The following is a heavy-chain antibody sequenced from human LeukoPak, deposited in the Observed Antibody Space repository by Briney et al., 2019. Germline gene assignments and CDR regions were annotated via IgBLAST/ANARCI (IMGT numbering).Heavy chain of an antibody. CDR2: ISGTSSTM. D-gene: IGHD3-10*02. CDR1: GFTLRSYG. Sequence: GGSLRLSCAASGFTLRSYGMNWVRQAPGKGLEWVSYISGTSSTMYYADSVKGRFTISRDNAKNSLYLQMNSLRAEDTAVYYCAELGITMIGGVWGKGTTVTISS. J-gene: IGHJ6*04. CDR3: AELGITMIGGV. V-gene: IGHV3-48*04.